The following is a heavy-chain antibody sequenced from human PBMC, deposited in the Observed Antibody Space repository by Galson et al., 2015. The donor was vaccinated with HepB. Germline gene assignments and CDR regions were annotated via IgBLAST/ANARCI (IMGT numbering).Heavy chain of an antibody. J-gene: IGHJ4*02. D-gene: IGHD2-15*01. CDR2: ISSNGGST. CDR3: VKDNLGYCSGGSCYSDY. Sequence: SLRLSCAASGFTFSSYAMHWVRQAPGKGLEYVSAISSNGGSTYYADSVKGRFTISRDNSKNTLYLQMSSLRAEDTAVYYCVKDNLGYCSGGSCYSDYWGQGTLVTVSS. V-gene: IGHV3-64D*06. CDR1: GFTFSSYA.